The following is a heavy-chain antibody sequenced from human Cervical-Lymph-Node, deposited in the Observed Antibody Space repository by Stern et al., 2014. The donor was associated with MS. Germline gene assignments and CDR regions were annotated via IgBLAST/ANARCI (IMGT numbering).Heavy chain of an antibody. CDR3: ARQRYFDY. CDR1: GYTFTSYW. CDR2: IFPGCSDI. V-gene: IGHV5-51*01. Sequence: EVQLVQSGPEVKRPGESLKISCQASGYTFTSYWIGWGRPMPGKGLEWIGIIFPGCSDIRYSPSFQGQVTFSANKASSTAYLQWNNLKASDTAIYYCARQRYFDYWGQGTLVTVSS. J-gene: IGHJ4*02.